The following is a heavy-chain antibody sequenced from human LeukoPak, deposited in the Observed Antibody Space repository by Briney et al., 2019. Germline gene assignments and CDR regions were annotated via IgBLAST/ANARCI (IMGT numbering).Heavy chain of an antibody. CDR3: GRPQSGSGWYRGAFDY. D-gene: IGHD6-19*01. CDR1: GYSFTSYW. V-gene: IGHV5-51*01. J-gene: IGHJ4*02. Sequence: GESLKISCKGSGYSFTSYWIGWVRQMPGKGLEWMGIIYPGDSDTRYSPSFQGQVTISADKSISTAYLQWSSLKASDTAMYYCGRPQSGSGWYRGAFDYWGQGTLVTVSS. CDR2: IYPGDSDT.